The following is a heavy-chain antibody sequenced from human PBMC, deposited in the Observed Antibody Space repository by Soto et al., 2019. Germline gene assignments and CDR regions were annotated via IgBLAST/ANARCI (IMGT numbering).Heavy chain of an antibody. CDR3: TGRYCSGGGCYSDFDY. Sequence: GGSLRLSCAASGFTLSGFDIHWVRQASGEGLEWVGRIKTKVESYATELAASVKGRFTISRDDPKDTAHLEMNSLKTEDTAVYYCTGRYCSGGGCYSDFDYWGQGALVTVSS. D-gene: IGHD2-15*01. CDR1: GFTLSGFD. V-gene: IGHV3-73*01. J-gene: IGHJ4*02. CDR2: IKTKVESYAT.